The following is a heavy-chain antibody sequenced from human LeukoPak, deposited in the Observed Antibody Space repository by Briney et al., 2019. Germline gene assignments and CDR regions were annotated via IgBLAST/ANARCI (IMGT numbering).Heavy chain of an antibody. V-gene: IGHV4-38-2*02. D-gene: IGHD3-10*01. Sequence: SETLSLTCNVSGYSISNGYWWGWIRQPPGKALEWIGSLFSGGNTNYNPSLKSRVTISVDTSKNQFSLELSFVTAADTAVYYCARPSRSLWFGDLYFDYWGQGTLVTVSS. J-gene: IGHJ4*02. CDR1: GYSISNGYW. CDR2: LFSGGNT. CDR3: ARPSRSLWFGDLYFDY.